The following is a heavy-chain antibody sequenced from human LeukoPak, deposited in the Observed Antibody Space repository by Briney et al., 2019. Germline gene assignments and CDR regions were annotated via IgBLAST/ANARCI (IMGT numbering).Heavy chain of an antibody. Sequence: SVKVSCKASGFSFTNSAVQWVRQARGQGLEWMGWIVVGSGNTIYVQKFQERVTITRDMSTSTAYMELSSLRSEDTAVYYCAAGYIGGAMVTNAFDIWGQGTMVTVSS. J-gene: IGHJ3*02. D-gene: IGHD5-18*01. V-gene: IGHV1-58*01. CDR2: IVVGSGNT. CDR3: AAGYIGGAMVTNAFDI. CDR1: GFSFTNSA.